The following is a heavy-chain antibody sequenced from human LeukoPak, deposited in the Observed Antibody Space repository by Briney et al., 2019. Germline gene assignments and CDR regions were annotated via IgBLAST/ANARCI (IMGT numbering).Heavy chain of an antibody. J-gene: IGHJ4*02. V-gene: IGHV1-24*01. Sequence: SSVKVSCKVSGYTLTELSMHWVRQAPGKGLEWMGGFDPEDGETIYAQKFQGRVTMTEDTSTDTAYMELSSLRSEDTAVYYCASALVGTIQLWLLGYWGQGTLVTVSS. CDR1: GYTLTELS. D-gene: IGHD5-18*01. CDR2: FDPEDGET. CDR3: ASALVGTIQLWLLGY.